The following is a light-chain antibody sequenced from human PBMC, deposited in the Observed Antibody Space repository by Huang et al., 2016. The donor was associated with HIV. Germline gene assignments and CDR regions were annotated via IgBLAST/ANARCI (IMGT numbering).Light chain of an antibody. V-gene: IGKV3-20*01. CDR3: QQYGSSPWT. CDR1: QRVSSSY. CDR2: GAS. Sequence: EIVLTQSPGTLSLSPGERATLSCRASQRVSSSYLAWYQHKPGQAPRLRIYGASSRATGIPDRFSGSGSGTDFTLTISRLEPEDFAVYYCQQYGSSPWTFGQGTKVEIK. J-gene: IGKJ1*01.